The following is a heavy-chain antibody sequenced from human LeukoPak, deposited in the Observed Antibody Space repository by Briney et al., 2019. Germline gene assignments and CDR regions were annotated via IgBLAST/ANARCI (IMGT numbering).Heavy chain of an antibody. CDR3: ATNWNLDY. CDR2: ISGSGGNT. V-gene: IGHV3-23*01. Sequence: GGSLRLSCAASGFTFSSYAMSWVRQAPGKGLECISVISGSGGNTYYADPVKGRFTISRDNSKNTLYLQIHSLRAEDTALYYCATNWNLDYWGQGTLVTVSS. CDR1: GFTFSSYA. J-gene: IGHJ4*02. D-gene: IGHD1-1*01.